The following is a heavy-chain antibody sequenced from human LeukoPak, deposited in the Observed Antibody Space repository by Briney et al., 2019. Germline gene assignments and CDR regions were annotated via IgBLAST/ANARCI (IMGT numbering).Heavy chain of an antibody. J-gene: IGHJ4*02. D-gene: IGHD3-10*01. CDR2: MNPNSGNT. V-gene: IGHV1-8*02. CDR3: ARGSYYGSGSYHGGAGFDY. CDR1: GYTFTGYY. Sequence: GASVKVSCKASGYTFTGYYMHWVRQATGQGLEWMGWMNPNSGNTGYAQKFQGRVTMTRNTSISTAYMELSSLRSEDTAVYYCARGSYYGSGSYHGGAGFDYWGQGTLVTVSS.